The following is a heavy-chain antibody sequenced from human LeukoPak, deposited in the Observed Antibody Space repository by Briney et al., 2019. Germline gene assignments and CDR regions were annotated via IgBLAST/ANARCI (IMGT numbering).Heavy chain of an antibody. CDR3: ARHRESSGTYRRVFDM. CDR1: APSISSIY. J-gene: IGHJ3*02. Sequence: PSQTLSLACTLSAPSISSIYSGWIRQPPEKGLEWIGYILDSGSTNSNPCLESRATISVATPKNQFSLKLTSVTPTATPGYFFARHRESSGTYRRVFDMWGQGTMVTVSS. CDR2: ILDSGST. D-gene: IGHD3-22*01. V-gene: IGHV4-59*08.